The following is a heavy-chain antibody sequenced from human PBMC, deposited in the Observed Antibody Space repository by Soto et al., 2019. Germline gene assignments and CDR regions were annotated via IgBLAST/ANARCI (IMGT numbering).Heavy chain of an antibody. V-gene: IGHV3-21*01. D-gene: IGHD4-17*01. CDR1: GFTFSSYT. J-gene: IGHJ6*02. Sequence: PXGSLRLSCAAAGFTFSSYTMNWVRQAPGMGLEWVSSIVTSSSYIYYADSVKGRFTISRDNAKNSLFLQMNSLRADDTAVYYCARDSVRDYLYYYYGMDVWGQGTTVTVSS. CDR2: IVTSSSYI. CDR3: ARDSVRDYLYYYYGMDV.